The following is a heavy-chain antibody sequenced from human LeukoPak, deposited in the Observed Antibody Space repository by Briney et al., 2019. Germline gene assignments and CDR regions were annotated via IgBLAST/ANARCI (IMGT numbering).Heavy chain of an antibody. J-gene: IGHJ5*02. Sequence: PGASVKVSCKTSGYTFSNYGISWVRQAPGQGLEWMGWISCYNGNTDYAQKFQGRVTVTRDTSTSTVYMELRSLRSDDTAVYYCARDRSPTQLLRFVPWGQGTLVTVSS. CDR1: GYTFSNYG. V-gene: IGHV1-18*01. CDR2: ISCYNGNT. D-gene: IGHD2-2*01. CDR3: ARDRSPTQLLRFVP.